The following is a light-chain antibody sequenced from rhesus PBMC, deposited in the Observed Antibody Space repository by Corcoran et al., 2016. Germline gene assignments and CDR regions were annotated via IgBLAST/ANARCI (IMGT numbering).Light chain of an antibody. Sequence: EIVLTQSPATLSLSPGERATLSCRASQSVSRSLVWSHQQPEQPPRLLIYGASTSAPGTPDRFRGSGSGTDFTLTISSLDPEDFAVYYCHQYSNWWTFGQGTKGEIK. CDR2: GAS. J-gene: IGKJ1*01. V-gene: IGKV3-42*03. CDR1: QSVSRS. CDR3: HQYSNWWT.